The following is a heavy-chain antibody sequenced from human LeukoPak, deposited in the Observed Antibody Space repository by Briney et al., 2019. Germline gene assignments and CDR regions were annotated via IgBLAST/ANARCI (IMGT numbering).Heavy chain of an antibody. CDR1: GFTVGNNY. D-gene: IGHD5-18*01. CDR3: ARVDTVMAYYFDL. J-gene: IGHJ4*02. CDR2: IYSGGST. V-gene: IGHV3-53*04. Sequence: GGSLRLSCAASGFTVGNNYMSWVRQAPGKGLEWVSVIYSGGSTYYADSVMGRFTISRHNSRNTLYLQMNSLRAEDTAVYYCARVDTVMAYYFDLWGQGTLVTVSS.